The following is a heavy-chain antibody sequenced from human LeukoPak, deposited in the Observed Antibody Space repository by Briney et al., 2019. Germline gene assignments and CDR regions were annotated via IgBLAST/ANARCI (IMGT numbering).Heavy chain of an antibody. CDR2: IGTTGDT. CDR1: GFTFRSYD. D-gene: IGHD3-22*01. J-gene: IGHJ3*02. Sequence: PGGSLRLSCAGCGFTFRSYDLHCVRQPTGKGLEWVSGIGTTGDTYYPGSVKGRFTISRENAKKALYLQMNSLRAGDTAVYYCARGLYSYDSSGYYGDTFCIWGPVTMVIVSS. V-gene: IGHV3-13*04. CDR3: ARGLYSYDSSGYYGDTFCI.